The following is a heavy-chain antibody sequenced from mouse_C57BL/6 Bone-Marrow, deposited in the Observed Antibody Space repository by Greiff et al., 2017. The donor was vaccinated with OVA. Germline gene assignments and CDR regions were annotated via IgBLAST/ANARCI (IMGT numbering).Heavy chain of an antibody. CDR3: ARVSYYDYGFDY. Sequence: EVKLVESGGDLVKPGGSLKLSCAASGFTFSRYGMSWVRQTPDKRLEWVATIISGGSYTYYPASVKGRFTISRDNAKNTLYLQMSSLKSEDTAMYYCARVSYYDYGFDYWGKGTTPTVSS. V-gene: IGHV5-6*02. J-gene: IGHJ2*01. D-gene: IGHD2-4*01. CDR2: IISGGSYT. CDR1: GFTFSRYG.